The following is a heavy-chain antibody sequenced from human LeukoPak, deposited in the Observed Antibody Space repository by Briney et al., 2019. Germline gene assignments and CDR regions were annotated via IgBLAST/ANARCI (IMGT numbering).Heavy chain of an antibody. CDR1: GFTFNNYV. CDR3: ARETGYSYAYDY. V-gene: IGHV3-64*04. CDR2: TSPNGDTT. Sequence: GGSLRPSCSASGFTFNNYVMHWVRQAPGKGLEYVSATSPNGDTTYYTDSVKGRFTVSRDNSKNTLSLQMSSLRAEDTAVYYCARETGYSYAYDYWGQETLVTVSS. J-gene: IGHJ4*02. D-gene: IGHD5-18*01.